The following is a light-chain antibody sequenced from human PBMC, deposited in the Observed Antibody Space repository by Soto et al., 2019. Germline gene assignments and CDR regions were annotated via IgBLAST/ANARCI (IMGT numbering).Light chain of an antibody. J-gene: IGKJ1*01. V-gene: IGKV3-15*01. Sequence: VMTQSQASLPVLQPEIGTLSCRASQSVRHNLAWYQQNPGQAPRLLIYGASTRVTGIPARFSGSGSGTEFTLTISSLQSEDFAVYYCQRYHNWWTFGQGTKVDIK. CDR1: QSVRHN. CDR3: QRYHNWWT. CDR2: GAS.